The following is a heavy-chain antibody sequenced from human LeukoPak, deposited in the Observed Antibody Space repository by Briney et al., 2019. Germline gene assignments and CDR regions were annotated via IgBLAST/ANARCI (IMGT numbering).Heavy chain of an antibody. V-gene: IGHV3-64*01. J-gene: IGHJ3*02. CDR3: ARERGDYDYVWGSYRYAFDI. CDR2: ISSNGGST. Sequence: QTGGSLRLSCAASGFTFSSYAMHWVRQAPGKGLEYVSAISSNGGSTYYANSVKGRFTISKDNSKNTLYLQMGSLRAEDMAVYYCARERGDYDYVWGSYRYAFDIWGQGTMVTVSS. D-gene: IGHD3-16*02. CDR1: GFTFSSYA.